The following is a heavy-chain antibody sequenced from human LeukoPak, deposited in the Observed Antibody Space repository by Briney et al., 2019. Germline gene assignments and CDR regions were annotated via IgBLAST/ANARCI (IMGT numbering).Heavy chain of an antibody. CDR1: GFTFSSYW. CDR2: IKQDGSEK. D-gene: IGHD6-13*01. Sequence: GGSLRLSCAASGFTFSSYWMSWVRQAPGKGLEWVANIKQDGSEKYYVDSVKGRFTISRDNAKNSLYLQMNSLRAEDTAVYYCARGLGTAYSSSWPYGLRRAEYFQHWGQGTLVTVSS. V-gene: IGHV3-7*01. CDR3: ARGLGTAYSSSWPYGLRRAEYFQH. J-gene: IGHJ1*01.